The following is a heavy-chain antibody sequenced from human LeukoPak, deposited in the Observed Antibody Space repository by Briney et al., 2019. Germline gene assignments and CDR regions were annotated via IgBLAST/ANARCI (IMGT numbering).Heavy chain of an antibody. J-gene: IGHJ6*03. CDR3: ARVSWSLSTAYYYYYYYMDV. CDR2: MNPNSGNT. V-gene: IGHV1-8*03. CDR1: GYTFTSYD. D-gene: IGHD2-21*01. Sequence: ASVKVSCKASGYTFTSYDINWVRQATGQGLEWMGWMNPNSGNTGYAQKFQGRVTITRNTSISTAYMELSSLRSEDTAVYYCARVSWSLSTAYYYYYYYMDVRGKGTTVTVSS.